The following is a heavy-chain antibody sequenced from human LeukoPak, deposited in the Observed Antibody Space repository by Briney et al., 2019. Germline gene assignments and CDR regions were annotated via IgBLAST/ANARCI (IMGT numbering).Heavy chain of an antibody. J-gene: IGHJ3*02. CDR2: ISAYNGNT. CDR1: GYTFTSYG. Sequence: GASVKVSCKASGYTFTSYGISWVRQAPGQGLEWMGWISAYNGNTNYAQKLQGRVTMTTDTSTSTAYMELRSLRSDDTAVYYCAGRPAGPAGTSAFDIWGQGTMVTVSS. V-gene: IGHV1-18*01. D-gene: IGHD6-13*01. CDR3: AGRPAGPAGTSAFDI.